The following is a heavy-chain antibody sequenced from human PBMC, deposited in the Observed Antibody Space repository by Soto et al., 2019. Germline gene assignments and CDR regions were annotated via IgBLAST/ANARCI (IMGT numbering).Heavy chain of an antibody. Sequence: EVQLLESGGGLVQPGGSLRLSCGVSGFTFNDFEMNWVRQAPGKGPEWLAYIDGSGATKKYADSVRGRFTISRDNPNNSLVLPMSSLGAADTVIYSWARGFGRFKDWGQGALVSVSS. D-gene: IGHD3-10*01. CDR2: IDGSGATK. V-gene: IGHV3-48*03. J-gene: IGHJ4*02. CDR3: ARGFGRFKD. CDR1: GFTFNDFE.